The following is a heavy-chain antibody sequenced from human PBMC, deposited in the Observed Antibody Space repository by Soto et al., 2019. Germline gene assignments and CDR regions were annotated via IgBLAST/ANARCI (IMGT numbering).Heavy chain of an antibody. CDR3: ARATYGDAFDY. J-gene: IGHJ4*02. Sequence: QVQLVQSGAEVKKPGSSVKVSCKASGGTFSSYTISWVRQAPGQGLEWMGRIIPILGIANYAQKFQGRVTITEDKSTSTAYMELSSVRSEDTAVYYCARATYGDAFDYWGQGTLVTVSS. D-gene: IGHD4-17*01. CDR2: IIPILGIA. CDR1: GGTFSSYT. V-gene: IGHV1-69*02.